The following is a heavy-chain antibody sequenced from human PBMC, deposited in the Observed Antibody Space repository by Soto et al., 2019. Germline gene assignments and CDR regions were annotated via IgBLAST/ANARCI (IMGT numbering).Heavy chain of an antibody. J-gene: IGHJ4*02. Sequence: QLQLQESGPGLVKPSETLSLTCTVSGGSISSSSYYWGWVRQPPGKGLEWIGSIHYSGSTYYYPSPRSRLTISVDTSKNQYSLRLSSVTAADTAVYYCARLLVAPTPFDYWGQGTLVTVSS. D-gene: IGHD5-12*01. CDR2: IHYSGST. V-gene: IGHV4-39*01. CDR3: ARLLVAPTPFDY. CDR1: GGSISSSSYY.